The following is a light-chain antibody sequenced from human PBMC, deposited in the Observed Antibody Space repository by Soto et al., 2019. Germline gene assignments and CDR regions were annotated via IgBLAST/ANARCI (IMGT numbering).Light chain of an antibody. CDR3: QSYDSSLSGSV. CDR1: SSNIGAGYD. CDR2: GNN. V-gene: IGLV1-40*01. J-gene: IGLJ2*01. Sequence: VVTQPPSVSGAPGQRVTISCTGSSSNIGAGYDVHWYQQLPGTAPKLLIYGNNNRPSGVPDRFSGSKSGTSASLAITGLQAEDEADYYCQSYDSSLSGSVFGGGTKVTVL.